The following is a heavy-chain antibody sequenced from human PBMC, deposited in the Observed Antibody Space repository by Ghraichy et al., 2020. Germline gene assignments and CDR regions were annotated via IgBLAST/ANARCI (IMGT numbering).Heavy chain of an antibody. D-gene: IGHD2-15*01. J-gene: IGHJ4*02. CDR3: AKDSPGGYCSAGACPFDY. CDR1: GYTFNIYP. Sequence: GGSLRLSCAASGYTFNIYPMTWVRQAPGKGLEWLSFISGSGTSTYYADSVKGRFTISRDDSKNTVYLQMNSLRADDTAMYYCAKDSPGGYCSAGACPFDYWGPGTPVTVAS. V-gene: IGHV3-23*01. CDR2: ISGSGTST.